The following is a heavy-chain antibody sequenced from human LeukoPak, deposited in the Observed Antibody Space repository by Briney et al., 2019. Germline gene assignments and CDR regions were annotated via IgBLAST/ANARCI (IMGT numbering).Heavy chain of an antibody. CDR2: IIPIFGTA. Sequence: SVRVSSRASGGTFSSYPISGLRQAPGQGLEWRGGIIPIFGTANYAQKFQGRVTITADESTSTAYMELSSLRSEDTTVYYCARKINWNHSYGMDVWGQGTTVTVSS. CDR3: ARKINWNHSYGMDV. V-gene: IGHV1-69*13. D-gene: IGHD1-20*01. J-gene: IGHJ6*02. CDR1: GGTFSSYP.